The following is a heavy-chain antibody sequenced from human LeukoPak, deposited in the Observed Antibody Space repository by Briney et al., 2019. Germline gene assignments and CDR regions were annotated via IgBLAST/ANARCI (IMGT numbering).Heavy chain of an antibody. J-gene: IGHJ4*02. V-gene: IGHV3-7*01. D-gene: IGHD6-6*01. CDR2: IKEDGSEK. CDR3: TRDEDFYSSSSDY. CDR1: GFTFISYW. Sequence: GGSLRLSCAASGFTFISYWMNWVRQAPGKGLEWVANIKEDGSEKYYVDSVKGRFTISRDNAKNSLYLQMNSLRAEDTAVYYCTRDEDFYSSSSDYWGQGTLVTVSS.